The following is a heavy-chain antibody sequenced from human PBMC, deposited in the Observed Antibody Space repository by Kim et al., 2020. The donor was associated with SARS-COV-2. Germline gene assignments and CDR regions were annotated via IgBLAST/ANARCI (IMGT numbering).Heavy chain of an antibody. CDR2: ITGNGAVT. V-gene: IGHV3-23*01. J-gene: IGHJ4*02. CDR1: GFTFSTYG. Sequence: GGSLRLSCAASGFTFSTYGMSWVRQAPGKGLEWVSAITGNGAVTYYAASVKGRFAISRDTSKHTLLLQMISLGAEDTALYYCAKRGVDAVMGRLCDYWGQGTRVTVSS. D-gene: IGHD5-18*01. CDR3: AKRGVDAVMGRLCDY.